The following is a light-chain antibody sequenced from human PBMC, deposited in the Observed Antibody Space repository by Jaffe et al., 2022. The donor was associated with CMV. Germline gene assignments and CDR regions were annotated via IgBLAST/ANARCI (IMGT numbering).Light chain of an antibody. CDR3: QQSYSARLV. CDR2: AAS. CDR1: QNINNY. Sequence: DIQMTQSPSSLSASVGDRVTITCRASQNINNYLAWYQQKPGKAPNILIYAASSLQSGVPSRFSGSGSGTDFTLTISSLQPEDFATYYCQQSYSARLVFGGGTKVEIK. V-gene: IGKV1-39*01. J-gene: IGKJ4*01.